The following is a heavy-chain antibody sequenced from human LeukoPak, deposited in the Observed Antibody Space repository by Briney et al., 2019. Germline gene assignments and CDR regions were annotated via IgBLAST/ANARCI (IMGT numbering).Heavy chain of an antibody. CDR1: GSSISSYY. J-gene: IGHJ6*02. CDR3: ARDQGYYYGSGSYYNPRYYYGMDV. V-gene: IGHV4-4*07. D-gene: IGHD3-10*01. CDR2: IYTSGST. Sequence: SETLSLTCTVSGSSISSYYWSWIRQPAGKGLEWIGRIYTSGSTNYNPPLKSRVTMSVDTSKNQFSLKLSSVTAADTAVYYCARDQGYYYGSGSYYNPRYYYGMDVWGQGTTVTVSS.